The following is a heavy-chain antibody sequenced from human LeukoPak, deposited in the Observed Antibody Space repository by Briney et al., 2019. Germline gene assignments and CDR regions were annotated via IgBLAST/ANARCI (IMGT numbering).Heavy chain of an antibody. CDR3: ARDRAALALDP. D-gene: IGHD6-13*01. CDR1: GYTFTGYD. V-gene: IGHV1-2*02. J-gene: IGHJ5*02. Sequence: ASVKVSFKASGYTFTGYDMHWVRQAPGQGLEWMGWINPNSGGTNYAQKFQGRVTMTRDTSISTAYMELRRLRSDDTAVYYCARDRAALALDPWGQGTLVTVSS. CDR2: INPNSGGT.